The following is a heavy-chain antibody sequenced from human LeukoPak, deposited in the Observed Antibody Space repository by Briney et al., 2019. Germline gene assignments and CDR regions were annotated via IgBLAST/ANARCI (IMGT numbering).Heavy chain of an antibody. CDR2: MNPNSGNT. CDR3: ARGRGYCSSTSCYDNWFDP. V-gene: IGHV1-8*01. J-gene: IGHJ5*02. Sequence: PWASVKVSCKASGYTFTSYDINWVRQATGQGLEWMGWMNPNSGNTGYAQKFQGRVTMTGNTSISTAYMELSSLRSEDTAVYYCARGRGYCSSTSCYDNWFDPWGQGTLVTVSS. CDR1: GYTFTSYD. D-gene: IGHD2-2*01.